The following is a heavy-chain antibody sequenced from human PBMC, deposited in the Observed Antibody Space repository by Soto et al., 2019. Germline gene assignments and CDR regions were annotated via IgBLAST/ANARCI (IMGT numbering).Heavy chain of an antibody. CDR3: ARHGDTFDP. V-gene: IGHV4-59*08. CDR2: VSTSGST. D-gene: IGHD5-18*01. Sequence: WTWIRQPPGKGLEWIGYVSTSGSTDSNPSLKSRVTISVDTSKNQVSLKLRSVTASDTAVYYCARHGDTFDPWGQGTLVTVS. J-gene: IGHJ5*02.